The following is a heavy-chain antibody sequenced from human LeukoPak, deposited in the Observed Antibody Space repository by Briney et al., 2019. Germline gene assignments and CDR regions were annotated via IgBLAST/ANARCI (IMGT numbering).Heavy chain of an antibody. D-gene: IGHD6-19*01. CDR3: ASIAVAAHYYYYYMDV. CDR1: GGSISSGSYY. J-gene: IGHJ6*03. V-gene: IGHV4-61*02. CDR2: IYTSGST. Sequence: TSQTLSLTCTVSGGSISSGSYYWSWIRQPAGKGLEWIGRIYTSGSTKYNPSLKSRVTISVDTSKNQFSLKLSSVTAADTAVYYCASIAVAAHYYYYYMDVWGKGTTVTVSS.